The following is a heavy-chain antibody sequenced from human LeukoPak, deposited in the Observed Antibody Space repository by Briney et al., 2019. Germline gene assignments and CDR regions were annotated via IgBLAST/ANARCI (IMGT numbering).Heavy chain of an antibody. J-gene: IGHJ1*01. CDR2: IIPIFGTA. Sequence: SVKVSCKASGGTFSSYAISWVRQAPGQGLEWMGGIIPIFGTANYAQKFQGRVTITADESTSTAYMELSSLRSEGTAVYYCAQYGEGYFQHWGQGTLVTVSS. CDR1: GGTFSSYA. D-gene: IGHD4-17*01. V-gene: IGHV1-69*13. CDR3: AQYGEGYFQH.